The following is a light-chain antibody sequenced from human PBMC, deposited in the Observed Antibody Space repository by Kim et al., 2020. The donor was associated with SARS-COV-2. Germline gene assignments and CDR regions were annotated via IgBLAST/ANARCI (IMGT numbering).Light chain of an antibody. CDR2: GTF. Sequence: EIVMTQSPATLSVSPGERATLSCRASQSLNSNLAWYQQKPGQAPRLLIYGTFTRAPGIPDNFSGSRSGTEFTLTISSLHSEDFALYYCQQYNNWPYTFGQGTKLEI. CDR1: QSLNSN. CDR3: QQYNNWPYT. V-gene: IGKV3-15*01. J-gene: IGKJ2*01.